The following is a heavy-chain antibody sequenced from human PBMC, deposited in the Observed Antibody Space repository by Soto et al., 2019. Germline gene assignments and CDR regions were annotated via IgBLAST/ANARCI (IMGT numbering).Heavy chain of an antibody. CDR3: AHKGSDRWPLDY. CDR1: GFSLSTSGVG. Sequence: QITLKESGPTLVKPTQTLTLTCTFSGFSLSTSGVGVGWIRQSPGKALEWLAVIYWDDDKRYSPSLKSRLSINKDTSKNQVGLTKTNMEPCDTATYYCAHKGSDRWPLDYWGQGTLVTRSS. J-gene: IGHJ4*02. CDR2: IYWDDDK. V-gene: IGHV2-5*02. D-gene: IGHD6-13*01.